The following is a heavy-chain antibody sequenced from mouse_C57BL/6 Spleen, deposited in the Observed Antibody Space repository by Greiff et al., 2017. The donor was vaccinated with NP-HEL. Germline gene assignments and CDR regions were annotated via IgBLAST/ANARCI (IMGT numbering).Heavy chain of an antibody. J-gene: IGHJ1*03. CDR1: GYTFTSYW. V-gene: IGHV1-64*01. Sequence: QVHVKQPGAELVKPGASVKLSCKASGYTFTSYWMHWVKQRPGQGLEWIGMIHPNSGSTNYNEKFKSKATLTVDKSSSTAYMQLSSLTSEDSAVYYCFNSNSWYFDVWGTGTTVTVSS. CDR2: IHPNSGST. D-gene: IGHD2-5*01. CDR3: FNSNSWYFDV.